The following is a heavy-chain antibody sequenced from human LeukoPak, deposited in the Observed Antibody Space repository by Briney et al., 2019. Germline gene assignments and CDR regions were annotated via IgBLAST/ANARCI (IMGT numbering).Heavy chain of an antibody. D-gene: IGHD4/OR15-4a*01. V-gene: IGHV3-74*01. J-gene: IGHJ4*02. Sequence: GGSLRLSCAASGFTFSNYWMHWVRQAPGKGLVWVSRVNSDGSSTSYADSVKGRFTISRDNAKNTLFLQMNSLRVEDTAVYYCVQGAKYRGQGTLVTVSS. CDR1: GFTFSNYW. CDR2: VNSDGSST. CDR3: VQGAKY.